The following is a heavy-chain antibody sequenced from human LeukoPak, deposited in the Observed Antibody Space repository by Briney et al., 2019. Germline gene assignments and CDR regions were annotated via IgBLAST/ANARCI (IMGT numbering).Heavy chain of an antibody. J-gene: IGHJ6*02. V-gene: IGHV3-30-3*01. CDR1: GFTFSNYA. CDR2: LSYDGNNK. Sequence: GGSLRLSCAASGFTFSNYAMHWVRQAPGKGLEWVAVLSYDGNNKYNADSVKGRFTVSRDNSRNTLYLQMNSLRAEDTAVYYCARDARPGPYGSALYGMDVRGQGTTVTVSS. CDR3: ARDARPGPYGSALYGMDV. D-gene: IGHD3-10*01.